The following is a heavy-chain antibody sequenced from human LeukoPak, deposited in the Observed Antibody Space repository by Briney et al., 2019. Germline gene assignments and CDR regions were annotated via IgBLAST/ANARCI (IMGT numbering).Heavy chain of an antibody. CDR2: XDPEDGET. CDR3: ATSRLPENYYYGMDV. D-gene: IGHD2-15*01. CDR1: GYTLTELS. Sequence: ASVKVSCKVSGYTLTELSMHXVRQAPGXXXXXXXXXDPEDGETIYAQKFQGRVTMTEDTSTDTAYMELSSLRSEDTAVYYCATSRLPENYYYGMDVWGQGTTVTVSS. J-gene: IGHJ6*02. V-gene: IGHV1-24*01.